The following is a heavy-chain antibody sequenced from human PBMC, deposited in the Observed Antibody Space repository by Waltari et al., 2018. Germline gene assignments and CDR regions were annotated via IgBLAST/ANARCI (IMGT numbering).Heavy chain of an antibody. Sequence: QVQLVQSGAEVKKHGSSVKVSCKASGGNFSSYAISWMRQAPGNGLEWMGWIIPIFGTTNYAQKFQGRVTITTDESTSTAYMELSSLRSEDTAVYYCARDTPVVAADYYYYGMDVWGQGTTVTVSS. D-gene: IGHD2-15*01. CDR3: ARDTPVVAADYYYYGMDV. CDR1: GGNFSSYA. V-gene: IGHV1-69*05. CDR2: IIPIFGTT. J-gene: IGHJ6*02.